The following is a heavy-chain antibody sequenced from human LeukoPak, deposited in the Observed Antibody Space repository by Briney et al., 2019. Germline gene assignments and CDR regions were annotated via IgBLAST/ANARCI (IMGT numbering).Heavy chain of an antibody. CDR2: IYYSGST. CDR3: ARVGYTSRGGVRRFYQMDV. J-gene: IGHJ6*03. Sequence: PSETLSLTCTVSGGSISSSSYYWGWIRQPPGKGLEWIGSIYYSGSTYYNPSLRSRVTISLDTSKNQISLDLNSVTAADTAVYYCARVGYTSRGGVRRFYQMDVWGKGTTVTVSS. D-gene: IGHD6-13*01. V-gene: IGHV4-39*07. CDR1: GGSISSSSYY.